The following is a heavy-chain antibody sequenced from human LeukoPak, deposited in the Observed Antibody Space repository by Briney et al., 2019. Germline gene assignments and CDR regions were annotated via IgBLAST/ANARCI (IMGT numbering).Heavy chain of an antibody. J-gene: IGHJ4*02. CDR3: AKAHYFGSGSFDH. V-gene: IGHV3-23*01. Sequence: GGSLRLSCAASGFTFNTYVMSWVRQAPGKGLEWVSVMTSSGGGTDYADSVKGRFTISRDNFKNTLYLQMNSLRAEDTAVYYCAKAHYFGSGSFDHWGQGTLVTVSP. CDR1: GFTFNTYV. CDR2: MTSSGGGT. D-gene: IGHD3-10*01.